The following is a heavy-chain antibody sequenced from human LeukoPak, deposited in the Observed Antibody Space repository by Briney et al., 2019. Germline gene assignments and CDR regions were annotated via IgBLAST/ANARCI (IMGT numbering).Heavy chain of an antibody. D-gene: IGHD4-17*01. CDR3: ARTNPVYGDYDY. J-gene: IGHJ4*02. V-gene: IGHV3-53*01. CDR1: GFSANDNY. CDR2: MFPDGRT. Sequence: PGGSLRLSCAVSGFSANDNYMSWVRQAPGKGLQWVSVMFPDGRTYYADSVKGRFTISRDPARNTLLLQMHSLRADDTAVHYCARTNPVYGDYDYWGQGTLVTVSS.